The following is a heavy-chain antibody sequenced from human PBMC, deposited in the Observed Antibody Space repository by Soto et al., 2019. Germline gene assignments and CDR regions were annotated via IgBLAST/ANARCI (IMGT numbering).Heavy chain of an antibody. CDR3: TRDPQGDYDFDY. CDR2: IDPYSGRI. V-gene: IGHV1-18*01. J-gene: IGHJ4*02. CDR1: GYTFANYG. Sequence: QVQLVQSETEVKQPGASVTVSCKTSGYTFANYGFSWVRQAPGQGLEWMGWIDPYSGRITYAQKFQDRFTLTTDTSATTAYMELRSLKSDDTAVYYCTRDPQGDYDFDYWGQGTLVTVFS. D-gene: IGHD4-17*01.